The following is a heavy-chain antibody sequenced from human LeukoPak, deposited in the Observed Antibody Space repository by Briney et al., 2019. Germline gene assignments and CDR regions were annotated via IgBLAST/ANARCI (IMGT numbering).Heavy chain of an antibody. CDR1: GFTFDDYG. Sequence: PGGSLRLSCAPSGFTFDDYGMSWVRQAPGKGLQWVSGINWNGGSTGYADSVKGRFTISRDNAKNSLYLQMNSLRAEDTALYYCARAPPGYCSGGSCYEDYWGQGTLVTFSS. CDR2: INWNGGST. D-gene: IGHD2-15*01. CDR3: ARAPPGYCSGGSCYEDY. J-gene: IGHJ4*02. V-gene: IGHV3-20*04.